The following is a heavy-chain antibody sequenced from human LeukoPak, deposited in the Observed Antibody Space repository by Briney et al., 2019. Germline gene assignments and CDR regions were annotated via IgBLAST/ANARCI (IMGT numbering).Heavy chain of an antibody. CDR2: MNPNSGNT. CDR1: GYTFTSYD. V-gene: IGHV1-8*01. J-gene: IGHJ4*02. D-gene: IGHD6-6*01. CDR3: AKDLRGSAHATPPGDSSSSPEDY. Sequence: ASVKVSCKASGYTFTSYDINWVRQATGQGLEWMGWMNPNSGNTGYAQKFQGRVTMTRNTSISTAYMELSSLRSEDTAVYYCAKDLRGSAHATPPGDSSSSPEDYWGQGTLVTVSS.